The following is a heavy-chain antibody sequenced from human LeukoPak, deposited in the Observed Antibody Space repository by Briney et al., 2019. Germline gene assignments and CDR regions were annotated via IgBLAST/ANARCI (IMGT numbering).Heavy chain of an antibody. V-gene: IGHV3-33*01. CDR1: GFTFGGYG. J-gene: IGHJ4*02. Sequence: PGGSLRLSCAGSGFTFGGYGMHWFRQTPGKGLEWVAVIGYDGSSAFYADSVKGRFTISRDNSKNTMSVQMDDLRAEDTAVYYCTRYNNDHFDYWGQGTLVTVSS. D-gene: IGHD1-14*01. CDR2: IGYDGSSA. CDR3: TRYNNDHFDY.